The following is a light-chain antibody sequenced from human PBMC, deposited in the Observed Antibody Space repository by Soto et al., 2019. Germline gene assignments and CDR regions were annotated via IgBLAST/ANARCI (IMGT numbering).Light chain of an antibody. CDR1: SSDVGAYNY. CDR2: GVT. Sequence: QSALTQPASVSGSPGQSITISCTGTSSDVGAYNYVSWYQQYPGKPPKLMIYGVTNRPSGVSNRFSGSKTGNTASLTISGLQAEDEADYYCFSHRGGDSHVFGTGTKVTVL. CDR3: FSHRGGDSHV. J-gene: IGLJ1*01. V-gene: IGLV2-14*01.